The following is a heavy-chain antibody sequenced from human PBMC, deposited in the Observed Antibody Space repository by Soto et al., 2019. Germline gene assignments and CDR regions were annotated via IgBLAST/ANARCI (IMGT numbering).Heavy chain of an antibody. V-gene: IGHV1-24*01. CDR2: FDPEDDEI. CDR3: ATERLGFCDSDNCYRHYFDS. CDR1: GDTLSELS. Sequence: VQLVQSGAEVKKPGASVKVSCKVSGDTLSELSIHWVRQDPGKGLEWMGRFDPEDDEIVYAQKFQGRVTMTEDTSTDTSYMDVTSLTSEDTAVYYCATERLGFCDSDNCYRHYFDSWGQGSLVIVSS. D-gene: IGHD2-21*02. J-gene: IGHJ4*02.